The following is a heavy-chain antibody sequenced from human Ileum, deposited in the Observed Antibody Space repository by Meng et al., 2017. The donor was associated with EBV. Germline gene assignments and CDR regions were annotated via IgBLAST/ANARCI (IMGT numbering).Heavy chain of an antibody. D-gene: IGHD3-22*01. Sequence: QVRLLESGPGLVRPSETRSLACAVSGGSCSRRDWWSWVRQPPGKGLEWIGETCHSGSTNYSPSLKRRVTISLDKSKNQLSLKLNSVTAADTAVYYCASSDYYRSDYWGQGTLVTVSS. CDR1: GGSCSRRDW. CDR2: TCHSGST. V-gene: IGHV4-4*02. J-gene: IGHJ4*02. CDR3: ASSDYYRSDY.